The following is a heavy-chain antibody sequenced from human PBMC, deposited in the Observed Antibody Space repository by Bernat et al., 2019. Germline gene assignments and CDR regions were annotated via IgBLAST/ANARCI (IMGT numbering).Heavy chain of an antibody. CDR1: GGSISRSSYY. J-gene: IGHJ5*02. D-gene: IGHD3-22*01. CDR3: ARRSSDYDSSGPPIGFAT. Sequence: QLQLQESGPGLVKPSETLSLTCIVSGGSISRSSYYWGWIRQPPGKGLEWIGSIYYSGSTNYNQSLKSGVTISVETAKNQTSLRLTSGTAAETAVYYCARRSSDYDSSGPPIGFATWDQGNLVTVPS. V-gene: IGHV4-39*01. CDR2: IYYSGST.